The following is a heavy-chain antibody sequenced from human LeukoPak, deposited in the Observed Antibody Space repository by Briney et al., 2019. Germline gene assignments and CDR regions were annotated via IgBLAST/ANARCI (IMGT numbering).Heavy chain of an antibody. Sequence: GESLKISCKGSGYSFTSYWIGWVRQMPGKGLEGRGIIYPGDSDTRYSPSFQGQVTISADKSISTAYLQWSSLKASDTAMYYCARINRITMIVADYWGQGTLVTVSS. V-gene: IGHV5-51*01. J-gene: IGHJ4*02. D-gene: IGHD3-22*01. CDR3: ARINRITMIVADY. CDR1: GYSFTSYW. CDR2: IYPGDSDT.